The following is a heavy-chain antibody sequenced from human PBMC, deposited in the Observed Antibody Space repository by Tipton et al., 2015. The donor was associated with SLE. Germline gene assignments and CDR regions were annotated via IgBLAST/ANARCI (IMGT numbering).Heavy chain of an antibody. J-gene: IGHJ2*01. D-gene: IGHD7-27*01. CDR2: ISHSGNI. Sequence: TLSLTCTVSGSSISDGSHYWSWIRQSPEKGLEWIGGISHSGNIYYNPSLKSRVSMSIDTSRNEVFLRLSSVTAADTAVYYCARSRGLGIHWSFDLWGRGTLVTVSS. CDR1: GSSISDGSHY. V-gene: IGHV4-39*07. CDR3: ARSRGLGIHWSFDL.